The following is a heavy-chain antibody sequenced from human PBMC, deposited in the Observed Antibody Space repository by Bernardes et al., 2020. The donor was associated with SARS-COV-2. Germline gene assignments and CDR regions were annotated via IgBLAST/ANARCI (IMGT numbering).Heavy chain of an antibody. J-gene: IGHJ6*02. CDR3: ARALAHYGMDV. Sequence: GGSLRLSCAASGFTFSSYGMHWVRQAPGKGLEWVAVIWYDGSNKYYADSVKGRFTISRDNSKNTLYLQMNSLRAEDTAVYYCARALAHYGMDVWGQGTLVTVSS. CDR2: IWYDGSNK. CDR1: GFTFSSYG. V-gene: IGHV3-33*01.